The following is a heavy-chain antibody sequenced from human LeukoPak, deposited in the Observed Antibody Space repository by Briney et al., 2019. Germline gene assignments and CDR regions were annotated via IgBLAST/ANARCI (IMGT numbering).Heavy chain of an antibody. CDR3: AKPPRYCSGGSCYYYFDY. V-gene: IGHV3-33*06. D-gene: IGHD2-15*01. CDR1: GFTFSSFG. CDR2: IWYDASNK. J-gene: IGHJ4*02. Sequence: PGGSLRLSCAASGFTFSSFGMHWVRQAPGKGLEWVAVIWYDASNKYYADSVKGRFTISRDNSKNTLYLQMNSLRAEDTAVYYCAKPPRYCSGGSCYYYFDYWGQGTLVTVSS.